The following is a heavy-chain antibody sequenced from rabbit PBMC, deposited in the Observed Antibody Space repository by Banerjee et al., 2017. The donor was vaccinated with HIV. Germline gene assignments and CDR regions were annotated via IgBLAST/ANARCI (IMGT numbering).Heavy chain of an antibody. D-gene: IGHD1-1*01. V-gene: IGHV1S40*01. CDR3: ARDTSSSFSSYGMDL. J-gene: IGHJ6*01. CDR1: GVSFSFSSY. Sequence: EESGGGLVKPGASLTLTCTASGVSFSFSSYMCWVRQAPGKGLEWIACIEVGSSGFTYFATWAKGRFTISKTSSTTVTLQVTRLTAADTATYFCARDTSSSFSSYGMDLRGPGTLVTVS. CDR2: IEVGSSGFT.